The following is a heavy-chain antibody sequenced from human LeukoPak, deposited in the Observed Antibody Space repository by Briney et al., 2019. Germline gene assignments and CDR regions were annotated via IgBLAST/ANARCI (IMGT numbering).Heavy chain of an antibody. J-gene: IGHJ5*02. CDR2: IYSSGTT. CDR3: ARLVAVTGTADWFDP. Sequence: PSQTLSLTCTVSGGSLSNYFWSWIRQPPGKGLEWIGYIYSSGTTNYNPSLMSRVTISVDTSRNQFSLKLTSATAADTAVYFCARLVAVTGTADWFDPWGQGALVTVSS. CDR1: GGSLSNYF. D-gene: IGHD6-19*01. V-gene: IGHV4-59*08.